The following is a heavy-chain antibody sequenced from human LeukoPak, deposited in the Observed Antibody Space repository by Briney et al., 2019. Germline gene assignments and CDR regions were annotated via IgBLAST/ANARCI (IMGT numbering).Heavy chain of an antibody. Sequence: GASVKVSCKASGYTFSSYDINWVRQATGQGLEWMGWMNPNSGNTNYAQKLQGRVTMTTDTSTSTAYMELRSLRSDDTAVYYCARAAAVFRSMDVWGQGTTVTVSS. V-gene: IGHV1-18*01. CDR2: MNPNSGNT. CDR1: GYTFSSYD. J-gene: IGHJ6*02. CDR3: ARAAAVFRSMDV. D-gene: IGHD6-13*01.